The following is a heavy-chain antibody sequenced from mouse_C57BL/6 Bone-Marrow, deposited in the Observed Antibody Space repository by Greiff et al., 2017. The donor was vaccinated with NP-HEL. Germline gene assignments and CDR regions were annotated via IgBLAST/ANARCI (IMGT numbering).Heavy chain of an antibody. J-gene: IGHJ4*01. CDR1: GYTFTNYW. CDR2: IYPGGGYT. V-gene: IGHV1-63*01. CDR3: ARCPYYYAMDY. Sequence: VQLQQSGAELVRPGTSVKMSCKASGYTFTNYWIGWAKQRPGHGLEWIGDIYPGGGYTNYNEKFKGKATLTADKSSSTAYMQFSSLTSEDSAIYYCARCPYYYAMDYWGQGTSVTVSS.